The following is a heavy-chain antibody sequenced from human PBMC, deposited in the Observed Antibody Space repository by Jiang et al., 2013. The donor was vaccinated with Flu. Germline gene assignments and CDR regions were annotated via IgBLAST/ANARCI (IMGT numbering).Heavy chain of an antibody. CDR2: IYYSGST. V-gene: IGHV4-39*07. Sequence: SLTCTVSGGSISSSSYYWGWIRQPPGKGLEWIGSIYYSGSTYYNPSRRSRVTISVDTSKNQFSLKLSSVTAADTAVYYCARHKTLGVVIAWFDPWGQGTLVTVSS. D-gene: IGHD3-3*01. CDR3: ARHKTLGVVIAWFDP. CDR1: GGSISSSSYY. J-gene: IGHJ5*02.